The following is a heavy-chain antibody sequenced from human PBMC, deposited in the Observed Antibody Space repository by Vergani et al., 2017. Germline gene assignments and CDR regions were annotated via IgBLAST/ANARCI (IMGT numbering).Heavy chain of an antibody. CDR3: ASYFYHFQDNSGFDP. D-gene: IGHD3-22*01. CDR1: GGTFSSYA. Sequence: QVQLVQSGAEVKKPGSSVKVSCKASGGTFSSYAISWVRQAPGQGLEWMGGIIPIVGTANYAQKFQGRVTITADESTSTDYMELSSLRSEDAAVSDCASYFYHFQDNSGFDPWGQGTLVTVSS. CDR2: IIPIVGTA. J-gene: IGHJ5*02. V-gene: IGHV1-69*01.